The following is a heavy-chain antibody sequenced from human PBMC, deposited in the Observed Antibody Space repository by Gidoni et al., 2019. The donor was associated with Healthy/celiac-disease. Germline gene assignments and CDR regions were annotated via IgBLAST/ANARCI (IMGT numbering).Heavy chain of an antibody. J-gene: IGHJ4*02. CDR1: GLNSEDYA. D-gene: IGHD3-10*01. Sequence: EVQLVESGGGLVQPGRSLRHSCAASGLNSEDYAMHWVRQAPGKGLEWVSGISWNVGSIGYADSVKGRFTISRDNAKNSLYLQMNSLRAEDTALYYCAKDFYGSGQEYYFDYWGQGTLVTVSS. V-gene: IGHV3-9*02. CDR2: ISWNVGSI. CDR3: AKDFYGSGQEYYFDY.